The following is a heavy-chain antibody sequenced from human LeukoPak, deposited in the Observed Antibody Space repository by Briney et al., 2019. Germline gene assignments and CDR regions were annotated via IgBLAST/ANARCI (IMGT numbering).Heavy chain of an antibody. V-gene: IGHV4-39*01. Sequence: PSETLSLTCTVSGASISSSSYYWSWIRPPPGRGLEWIGSIFYSGSTYYNPSIKSRVTISVDTSKNQFSLKLSSVTAPDTAVYYCASILTYYYGSGSYYIDCWGQGTLVTVSS. D-gene: IGHD3-10*01. CDR1: GASISSSSYY. CDR2: IFYSGST. CDR3: ASILTYYYGSGSYYIDC. J-gene: IGHJ4*02.